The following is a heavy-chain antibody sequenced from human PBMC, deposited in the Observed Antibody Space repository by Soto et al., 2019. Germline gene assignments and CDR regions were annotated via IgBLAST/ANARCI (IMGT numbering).Heavy chain of an antibody. D-gene: IGHD1-1*01. CDR1: GGSFSGYF. Sequence: SETLSLTCTVSGGSFSGYFWTWIRQPPGKGLEWLAEINHSGITNYNPSVESRVSMSVDTSKNQFSLRLYSVTAADTAVYYCVRGPYNYNSRYFDYWRHGTLVTVSS. CDR3: VRGPYNYNSRYFDY. CDR2: INHSGIT. V-gene: IGHV4-34*01. J-gene: IGHJ4*01.